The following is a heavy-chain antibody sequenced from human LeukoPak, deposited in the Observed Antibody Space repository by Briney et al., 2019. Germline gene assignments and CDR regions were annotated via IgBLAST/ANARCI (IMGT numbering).Heavy chain of an antibody. CDR2: INAGNGNT. D-gene: IGHD5-24*01. V-gene: IGHV1-3*03. Sequence: GASVKVSCKASGYTFTSYAMHWVRQAPGQRLEWMGWINAGNGNTKYSQEFQGRVTLTRDTSTSTVYMELSSLRSEDTAIYYCARIRDGYNDAYDLWGQGTVVTVPS. J-gene: IGHJ3*01. CDR3: ARIRDGYNDAYDL. CDR1: GYTFTSYA.